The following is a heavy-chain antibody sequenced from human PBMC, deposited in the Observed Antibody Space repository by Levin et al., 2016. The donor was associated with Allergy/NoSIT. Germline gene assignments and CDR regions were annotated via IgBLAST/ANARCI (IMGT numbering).Heavy chain of an antibody. D-gene: IGHD2-15*01. CDR2: INHSGST. Sequence: SETLSLTCAVYGGSFSGYYWSWIRQPPGKGLEWIGEINHSGSTNYNPSLKSRVTISVDTSKNQFSLKLSSVTAADTAVYYCARVVWWLDQYYYGMDVWGQGTTVTVSS. V-gene: IGHV4-34*01. J-gene: IGHJ6*02. CDR3: ARVVWWLDQYYYGMDV. CDR1: GGSFSGYY.